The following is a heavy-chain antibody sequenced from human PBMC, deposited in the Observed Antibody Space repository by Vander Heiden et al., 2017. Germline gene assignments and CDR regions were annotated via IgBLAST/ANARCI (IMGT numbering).Heavy chain of an antibody. V-gene: IGHV3-23*01. D-gene: IGHD3-9*01. Sequence: EVQLLESGGGLVQPGGSLRLSCAASGSTFSSYAMSWVRQAPGKGLEWVSSIKGSGDSTYYADSVKGRFTISRDNSKNTLYLQMDSLRAEDTAVYYCAKGADLLTGYQSDYWGQGTLVTVSS. CDR1: GSTFSSYA. J-gene: IGHJ4*02. CDR3: AKGADLLTGYQSDY. CDR2: IKGSGDST.